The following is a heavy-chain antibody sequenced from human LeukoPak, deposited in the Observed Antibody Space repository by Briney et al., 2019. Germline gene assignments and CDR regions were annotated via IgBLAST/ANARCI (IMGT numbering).Heavy chain of an antibody. CDR3: ARAGTTWD. V-gene: IGHV4-30-2*01. Sequence: SETLSLTCAVSGGSISCGGYSWSWIRQPPGKGLEWIGYIYHSGSTYYNPSLKSRVTISVDRSKNQFSLKLSSVTAADTAVYYCARAGTTWDWGQGTLVTVSS. CDR2: IYHSGST. D-gene: IGHD1-7*01. J-gene: IGHJ4*02. CDR1: GGSISCGGYS.